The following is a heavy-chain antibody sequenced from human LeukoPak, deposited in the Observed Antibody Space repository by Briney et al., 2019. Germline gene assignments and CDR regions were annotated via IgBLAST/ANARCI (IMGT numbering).Heavy chain of an antibody. CDR3: ASRRHSSGWYVY. Sequence: TSETLSLTCTVSGGSISSYYWSWIRQPPGKGLEWIGYIYYSGSTNYNPSLKSRVTISVDTSKNQFSLKLSSVTAADTAVYYCASRRHSSGWYVYWGQGTLVTVSS. D-gene: IGHD6-19*01. CDR1: GGSISSYY. J-gene: IGHJ4*02. CDR2: IYYSGST. V-gene: IGHV4-59*01.